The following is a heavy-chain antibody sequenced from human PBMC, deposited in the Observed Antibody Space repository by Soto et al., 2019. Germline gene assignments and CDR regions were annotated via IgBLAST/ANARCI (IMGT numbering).Heavy chain of an antibody. D-gene: IGHD2-15*01. V-gene: IGHV3-23*01. CDR1: GFTFNTYA. CDR3: AKDRQNFNSVWYPLDV. Sequence: EVRLLESGGGLVKPGGSLRLSCAASGFTFNTYAMSWVRQAPGKGLEWVAGIGGGDTHYPDSVMGRFIISRDDPKSMVSLQMNSLRVEDTAVYYCAKDRQNFNSVWYPLDVWGQGTLVTVSS. CDR2: IGGGDT. J-gene: IGHJ3*01.